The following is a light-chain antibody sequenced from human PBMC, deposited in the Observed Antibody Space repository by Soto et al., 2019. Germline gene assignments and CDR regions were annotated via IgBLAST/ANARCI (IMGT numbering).Light chain of an antibody. Sequence: DIQMTQSPSSLSASVGGRVTITCRASQGISNYLAWYQQKPGKVPKLLIYAASTLQSGVPSRFSGSGSGTDFTLTIRSLEPEDVATYYCQKYNSATFTFGPGTKVDIK. CDR3: QKYNSATFT. CDR2: AAS. CDR1: QGISNY. V-gene: IGKV1-27*01. J-gene: IGKJ3*01.